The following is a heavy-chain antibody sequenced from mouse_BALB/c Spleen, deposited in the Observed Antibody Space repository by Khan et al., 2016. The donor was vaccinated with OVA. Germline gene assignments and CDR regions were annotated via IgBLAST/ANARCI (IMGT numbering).Heavy chain of an antibody. Sequence: EVQLQESGPGLVKPSQSLSLTCTVTGYSITSDYAWNWIRQFPGNKLEWMGYISYSGDTAYNPSLKSRISITRDTSKNQFFLQLNSGTTEDTATYYCASMLLYYYVSNFEGYYFDYWGQGTTLTVSS. D-gene: IGHD1-1*02. CDR1: GYSITSDYA. CDR3: ASMLLYYYVSNFEGYYFDY. J-gene: IGHJ2*01. V-gene: IGHV3-2*02. CDR2: ISYSGDT.